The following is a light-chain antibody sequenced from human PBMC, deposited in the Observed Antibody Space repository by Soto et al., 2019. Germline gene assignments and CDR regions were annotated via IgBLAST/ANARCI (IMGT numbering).Light chain of an antibody. Sequence: EIVLTQSPGTLSLSPGERATLSCRASQSVSSSSLAWYQQKPGQAPRLLIYGASSRATGIPDRFSGSGSGTDFTLNISRLEPEDFAVYYCQQYGISPFTFGGGTKVEIK. V-gene: IGKV3-20*01. J-gene: IGKJ4*01. CDR2: GAS. CDR3: QQYGISPFT. CDR1: QSVSSSS.